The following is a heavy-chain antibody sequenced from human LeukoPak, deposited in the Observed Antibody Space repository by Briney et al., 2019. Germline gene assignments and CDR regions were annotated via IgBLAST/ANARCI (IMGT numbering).Heavy chain of an antibody. Sequence: GGSLRLSSAAPGFTFSIHAMSWVRQAPGKGLEWVGRIKSKTDGETTDYAAPVRGRFTISRDDSKNTLSLQMNSLKIEDTAVYYSTTDAPNEYHSYYMDVWGKGTTVTVSS. CDR2: IKSKTDGETT. V-gene: IGHV3-15*01. CDR3: TTDAPNEYHSYYMDV. CDR1: GFTFSIHA. D-gene: IGHD1-1*01. J-gene: IGHJ6*03.